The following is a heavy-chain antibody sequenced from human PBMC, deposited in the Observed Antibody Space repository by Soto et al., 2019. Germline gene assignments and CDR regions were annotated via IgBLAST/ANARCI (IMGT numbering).Heavy chain of an antibody. CDR2: IFVDSTTI. J-gene: IGHJ4*02. Sequence: GGSLRLSCVASGFSFSSYSLVWVRQAPGKGLEWVSYIFVDSTTIYYADSVKGRFTVSRDNAQNSLFLVINSLRAEDTAVYYCARDRDWAFDYWGQGSLVTVSS. V-gene: IGHV3-48*04. CDR1: GFSFSSYS. CDR3: ARDRDWAFDY. D-gene: IGHD3-9*01.